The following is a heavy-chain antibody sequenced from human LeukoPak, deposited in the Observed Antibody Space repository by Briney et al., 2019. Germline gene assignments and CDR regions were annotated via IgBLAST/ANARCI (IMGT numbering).Heavy chain of an antibody. V-gene: IGHV4-39*07. J-gene: IGHJ6*03. CDR2: LYDSGST. CDR3: ATGSKLRYFDWVYMDV. D-gene: IGHD3-9*01. CDR1: GGSINSNSHY. Sequence: PSETLSLTCTVSGGSINSNSHYWGWIRQPPGKGLEWIGSLYDSGSTYYNPSLKSRVIISVDTSKNQFSLKLSSVTAADTAVYYCATGSKLRYFDWVYMDVWGKGTTVTISS.